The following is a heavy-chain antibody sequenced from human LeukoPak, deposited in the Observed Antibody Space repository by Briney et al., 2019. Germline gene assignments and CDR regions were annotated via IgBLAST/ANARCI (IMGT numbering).Heavy chain of an antibody. D-gene: IGHD1-26*01. V-gene: IGHV4-4*07. CDR1: GASVNSFY. Sequence: SEILSLTCSVSGASVNSFYWTWIRQAAGKGPEWIGRIYITGSTDYNPSLKSRVTISLDKSNNEFSLKMNSVTAADTAVYFCARASGTYPNSLDSWGRGTLVIVSS. J-gene: IGHJ4*02. CDR2: IYITGST. CDR3: ARASGTYPNSLDS.